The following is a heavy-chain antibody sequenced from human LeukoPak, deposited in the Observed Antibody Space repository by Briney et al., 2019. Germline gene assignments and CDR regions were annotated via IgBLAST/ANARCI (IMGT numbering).Heavy chain of an antibody. J-gene: IGHJ5*02. CDR2: IYYSGST. CDR1: GGSIGSYY. V-gene: IGHV4-59*01. CDR3: ATLHYDFWSGYYRGWFDP. D-gene: IGHD3-3*01. Sequence: SETLSLTCTVSGGSIGSYYWGWIRQPPGKGLGWIGYIYYSGSTNYNPSLKSRVTISVNTSKNQFSLKLSSVTAADTAVYYCATLHYDFWSGYYRGWFDPWGQGTLVTVSS.